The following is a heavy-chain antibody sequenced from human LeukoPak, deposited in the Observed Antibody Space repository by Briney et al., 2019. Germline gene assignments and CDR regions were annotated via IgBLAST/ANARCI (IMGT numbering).Heavy chain of an antibody. J-gene: IGHJ4*02. Sequence: GESLKISCKGSGYNFASYWITWIRQMPGKGLEWMGRIDPRDSYTNYSSLFQGHVTMSTDKSVSTVYLQWSNLWASDTAIYYCAFYAGHSGPEWYFDFWGQGTPVTVSS. CDR2: IDPRDSYT. D-gene: IGHD5-12*01. V-gene: IGHV5-10-1*01. CDR1: GYNFASYW. CDR3: AFYAGHSGPEWYFDF.